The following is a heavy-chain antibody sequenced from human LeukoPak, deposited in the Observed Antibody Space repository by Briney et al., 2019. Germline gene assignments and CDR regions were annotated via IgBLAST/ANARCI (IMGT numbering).Heavy chain of an antibody. V-gene: IGHV3-33*01. CDR1: GFTFSSYG. D-gene: IGHD2-2*01. Sequence: GGSLRLSCAASGFTFSSYGMHWVRQAPGKGLEWVAVIWYDGSNKYYTDSVKGRFTIARDNSENTLYLQMNSLRAEDTAVYYCARDQGSTNWGNWFDPWGQGTLVTVSS. CDR2: IWYDGSNK. CDR3: ARDQGSTNWGNWFDP. J-gene: IGHJ5*02.